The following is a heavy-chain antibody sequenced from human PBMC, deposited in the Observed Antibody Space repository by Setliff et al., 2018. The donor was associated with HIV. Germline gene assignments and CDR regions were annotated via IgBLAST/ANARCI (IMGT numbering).Heavy chain of an antibody. Sequence: PSETLSLTCAVYGGSFTDYFWTWIRQSPGKGLEWIGSIYYSGSTYYNPSLKSRVTISVDTSKNQFSLKLSSVTAADTAVYYCARLRFGELLPGGQGTLVTVSS. CDR1: GGSFTDYF. CDR2: IYYSGST. V-gene: IGHV4-34*01. D-gene: IGHD3-10*01. CDR3: ARLRFGELLP. J-gene: IGHJ5*02.